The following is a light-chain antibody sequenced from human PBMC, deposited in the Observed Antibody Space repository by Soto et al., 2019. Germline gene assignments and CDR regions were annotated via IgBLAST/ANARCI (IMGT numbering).Light chain of an antibody. CDR3: CSYAGNSAFV. CDR2: EGS. V-gene: IGLV2-23*03. CDR1: TSDFGNYNL. J-gene: IGLJ3*02. Sequence: SALIQPASVSGTPGQSITISCIGTTSDFGNYNLVSWYQHYPGKAPKLIMYEGSRRPSGVSDRFSGSKSGGTASLTISGLQAEDEANYYCCSYAGNSAFVFGGGTQLTVL.